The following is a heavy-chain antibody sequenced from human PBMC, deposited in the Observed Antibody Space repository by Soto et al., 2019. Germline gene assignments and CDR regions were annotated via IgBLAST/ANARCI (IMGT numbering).Heavy chain of an antibody. Sequence: EVQLVESGGGLVQPGGSLRLSCTAAGFIFRSYEMNWVRQAPGKGLEWISYISSTGNTIYYADSVKGRFIIYRDNAKKSLFLQMDSVGGEVPDGYFYARGLGESYFDYWGQGTLVTVSP. CDR2: ISSTGNTI. J-gene: IGHJ4*02. CDR1: GFIFRSYE. V-gene: IGHV3-48*03. CDR3: ARGLGESYFDY. D-gene: IGHD3-16*01.